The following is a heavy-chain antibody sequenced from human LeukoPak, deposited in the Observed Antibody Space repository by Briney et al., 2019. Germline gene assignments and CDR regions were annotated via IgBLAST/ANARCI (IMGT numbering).Heavy chain of an antibody. CDR1: GFTFTTYW. J-gene: IGHJ4*02. V-gene: IGHV3-7*01. CDR2: INQDGSEK. Sequence: GGSLRLSCAASGFTFTTYWMGWVRQAPGKGLEWVANINQDGSEKYYVDSVKGRFTISRDNAKNSLYLQMNSLRAEDTAVYYCARDQFYYDSSGHDYWGQGTLVTVSS. CDR3: ARDQFYYDSSGHDY. D-gene: IGHD3-22*01.